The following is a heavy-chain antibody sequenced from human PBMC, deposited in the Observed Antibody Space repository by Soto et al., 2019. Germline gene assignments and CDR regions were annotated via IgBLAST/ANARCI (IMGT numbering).Heavy chain of an antibody. V-gene: IGHV3-48*03. CDR2: ISSSGSTI. Sequence: GGSLRLSCAASGFTFSSYEMNWVRQSPGKGLEWVSYISSSGSTICYADSVKGRFTISRDNAKNSLYLQMNSLRAEDTAVYYCARYYYDSSGYGSFDYWGQGTLVTVSS. D-gene: IGHD3-22*01. J-gene: IGHJ4*02. CDR3: ARYYYDSSGYGSFDY. CDR1: GFTFSSYE.